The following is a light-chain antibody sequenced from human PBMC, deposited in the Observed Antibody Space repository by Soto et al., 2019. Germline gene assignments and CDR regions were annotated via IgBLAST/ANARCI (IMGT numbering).Light chain of an antibody. CDR2: DAS. J-gene: IGKJ4*01. CDR1: QSVSSSY. Sequence: EIELTQSPGTLSLSPGERATLSCRASQSVSSSYLAWYQQKPGQAPRLLIYDASSRATGIPDRFSGSGSGTDFTLTISRLQPEDFAVYYCQQYASSPLTFGGGTQVELK. V-gene: IGKV3-20*01. CDR3: QQYASSPLT.